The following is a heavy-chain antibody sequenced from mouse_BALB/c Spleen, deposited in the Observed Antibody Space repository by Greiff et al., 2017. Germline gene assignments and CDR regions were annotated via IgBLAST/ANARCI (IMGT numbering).Heavy chain of an antibody. CDR1: GYTFTSYW. CDR3: ALMITTGAWFAY. D-gene: IGHD2-4*01. J-gene: IGHJ3*01. CDR2: IDPSDSYT. Sequence: QVQLQQPGAELVKPGASVKLSCKASGYTFTSYWMHWVKQRPGQGLEWIGEIDPSDSYTNYNQKFKGKATLTVDKSSSTAYMQLSSLTSEDSAVYYCALMITTGAWFAYRGQGTLVTVSA. V-gene: IGHV1-69*02.